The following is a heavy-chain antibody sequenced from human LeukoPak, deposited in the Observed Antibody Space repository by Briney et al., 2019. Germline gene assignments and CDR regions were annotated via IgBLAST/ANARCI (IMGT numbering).Heavy chain of an antibody. Sequence: PSETLSLTCTVSGGSISNFYWSWIRQPPGKGLEWIGYIYYSGSTNYNPSPEGRVTMSVDTSKSQFSLKMNSMTAADTAMYYCATSGYPPVFDFWGQGALVTVSS. CDR2: IYYSGST. D-gene: IGHD3-22*01. CDR3: ATSGYPPVFDF. CDR1: GGSISNFY. V-gene: IGHV4-59*01. J-gene: IGHJ5*01.